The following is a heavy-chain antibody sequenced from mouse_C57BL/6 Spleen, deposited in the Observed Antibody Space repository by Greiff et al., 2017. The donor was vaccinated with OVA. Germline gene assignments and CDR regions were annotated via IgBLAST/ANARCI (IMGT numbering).Heavy chain of an antibody. V-gene: IGHV1-69*01. Sequence: QVQLQQPGAELVMPGASVKLSCKASGYTFTSYWMHWVKQRPGQGLEWIGEIDPSDSYTNYNQKFKGKSTLTVDKSSSTAYMQLSSLTSEDSAVYYCARESATVVARGFAYWGQGTLVTVSA. D-gene: IGHD1-1*01. CDR1: GYTFTSYW. CDR3: ARESATVVARGFAY. CDR2: IDPSDSYT. J-gene: IGHJ3*01.